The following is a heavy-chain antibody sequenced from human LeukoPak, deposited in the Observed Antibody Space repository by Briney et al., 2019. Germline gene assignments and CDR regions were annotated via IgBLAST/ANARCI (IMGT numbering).Heavy chain of an antibody. J-gene: IGHJ4*02. Sequence: ASLRVSSTASGDTFTNYAISWGRQGPGQGLEWMGWINPYSGNTNYAQTFQGRGTLATHTSPNTAYMELRSLTSDDTAVYYCARDLAAAASNFWGQGTLVTVSS. CDR3: ARDLAAAASNF. V-gene: IGHV1-18*01. D-gene: IGHD6-13*01. CDR2: INPYSGNT. CDR1: GDTFTNYA.